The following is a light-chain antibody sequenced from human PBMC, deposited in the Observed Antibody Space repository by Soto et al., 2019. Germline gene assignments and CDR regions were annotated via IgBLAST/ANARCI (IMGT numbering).Light chain of an antibody. Sequence: IRMTQSPSSFSASTGDRVSITFRATQSVSSSYLAWYQQKPGQPPKLLIYWASTRESGVPDRFSGSGSGTDFTLTISSLQAEDVAVYYCQQYYSTPRTFGGGTKVDIK. CDR3: QQYYSTPRT. J-gene: IGKJ4*01. CDR2: WAS. V-gene: IGKV4-1*01. CDR1: QSVSSSY.